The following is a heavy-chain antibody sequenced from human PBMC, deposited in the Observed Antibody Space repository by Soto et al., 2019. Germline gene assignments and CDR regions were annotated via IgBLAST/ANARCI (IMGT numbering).Heavy chain of an antibody. J-gene: IGHJ5*02. D-gene: IGHD3-22*01. CDR2: ISSSSSTI. V-gene: IGHV3-48*01. CDR3: AKEPLSSGTPWFDP. CDR1: GFTFSSYS. Sequence: GGSLRLSCAASGFTFSSYSMNWVRQAPGKGLEWVSYISSSSSTIYYADSVKGRFTISRDNSMNTLYLQMNSLRAEDTAVYYCAKEPLSSGTPWFDPWGQGTLVTVSS.